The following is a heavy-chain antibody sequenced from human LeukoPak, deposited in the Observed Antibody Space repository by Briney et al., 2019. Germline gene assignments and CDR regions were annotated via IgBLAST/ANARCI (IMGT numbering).Heavy chain of an antibody. V-gene: IGHV3-30*02. CDR2: IRHDGSNK. CDR1: GFTFSSYG. Sequence: GGSLRLSCAASGFTFSSYGMHWVRQAPGKGLEWVAFIRHDGSNKYYADSVKGRFTISRDNSKNTLYLQMNSLRAEDTAVYYCARSFGLLWFGELTTHYYYYMDVWGKGTTVTVS. CDR3: ARSFGLLWFGELTTHYYYYMDV. D-gene: IGHD3-10*01. J-gene: IGHJ6*03.